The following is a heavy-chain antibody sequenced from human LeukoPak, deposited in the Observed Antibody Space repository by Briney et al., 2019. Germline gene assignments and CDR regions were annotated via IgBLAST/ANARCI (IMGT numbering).Heavy chain of an antibody. Sequence: ASVKVSCKASGYTFTSYGISWVRQAPGQGLEWMGWINPNSGGTNYAQKFQGRVTMTRDTSISTAYMELSRLRSDDTAVYYCARDRGVHIVVVPAATDYWGQGTLVTVSS. V-gene: IGHV1-2*02. CDR2: INPNSGGT. D-gene: IGHD2-2*01. CDR1: GYTFTSYG. J-gene: IGHJ4*02. CDR3: ARDRGVHIVVVPAATDY.